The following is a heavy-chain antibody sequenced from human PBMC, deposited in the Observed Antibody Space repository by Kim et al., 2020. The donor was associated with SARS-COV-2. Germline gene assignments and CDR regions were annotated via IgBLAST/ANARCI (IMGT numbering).Heavy chain of an antibody. CDR2: ISYDGSNK. CDR3: AKSMVTTQRGYFDY. D-gene: IGHD4-17*01. J-gene: IGHJ4*02. Sequence: GGSLRLSCAASGFTFSNYGMHWVRQAPGKGLEWVAVISYDGSNKYCADSVKGRFTISRDNSKNTLYLQMNSLRAEDTAVYYCAKSMVTTQRGYFDYWGQGTLVTVSS. CDR1: GFTFSNYG. V-gene: IGHV3-30*18.